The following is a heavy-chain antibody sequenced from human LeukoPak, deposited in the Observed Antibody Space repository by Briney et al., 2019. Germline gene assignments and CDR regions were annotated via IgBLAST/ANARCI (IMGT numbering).Heavy chain of an antibody. CDR3: ARHVDTTLYSWFDP. CDR1: GGSISTYY. J-gene: IGHJ5*02. D-gene: IGHD1-26*01. V-gene: IGHV4-59*08. CDR2: IYYSGST. Sequence: SETLSLTCTVSGGSISTYYWSWIRQPPGKGLEWIGYIYYSGSTNYNPSLKSRVTISVDTSKNQFSLRLSSVTAADTAVYYCARHVDTTLYSWFDPWGQGTLVTVSS.